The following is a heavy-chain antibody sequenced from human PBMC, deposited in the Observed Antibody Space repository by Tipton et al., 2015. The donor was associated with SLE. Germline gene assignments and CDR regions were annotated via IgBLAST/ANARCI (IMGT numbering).Heavy chain of an antibody. CDR2: IYTSGST. V-gene: IGHV4-59*10. Sequence: TLSLTCAVYGGSFSGYYWSWIRQPAGKGLEWIGRIYTSGSTNYNPSLKSRVTMSVDTSKNQFSLKLSSVTAADTAVYYCARGGVVGASDAFDIWGQGTMVTVSS. CDR1: GGSFSGYY. D-gene: IGHD1-26*01. CDR3: ARGGVVGASDAFDI. J-gene: IGHJ3*02.